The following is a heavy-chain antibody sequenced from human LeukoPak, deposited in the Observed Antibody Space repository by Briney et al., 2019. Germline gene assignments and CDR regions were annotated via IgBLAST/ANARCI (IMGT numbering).Heavy chain of an antibody. V-gene: IGHV3-30*18. D-gene: IGHD4-17*01. CDR1: GFTFTSYG. CDR2: ISYDGITN. J-gene: IGHJ4*02. CDR3: AKGGADYGEYDY. Sequence: PGGSLRLSCSASGFTFTSYGMHWVRQAPGKGLEWVAVISYDGITNYYADSVKGRFTVSRDNSENTLYLQMNSLRAEDTAVYYCAKGGADYGEYDYWGQGTLVTVSS.